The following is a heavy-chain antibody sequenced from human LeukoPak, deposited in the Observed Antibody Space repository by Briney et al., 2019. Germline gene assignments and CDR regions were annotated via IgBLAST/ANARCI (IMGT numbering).Heavy chain of an antibody. CDR2: LSSSTTYI. V-gene: IGHV3-21*01. J-gene: IGHJ4*02. D-gene: IGHD5-12*01. CDR3: ARGSGYDLDY. Sequence: GGSLRLSCAASGFTFSSYSMNWVRQAPGKGLEWVSSLSSSTTYIYYADSVKGRFTISRDNAKNSLYLQMNSLRAEDTAVYYCARGSGYDLDYWGQGTLVTVSS. CDR1: GFTFSSYS.